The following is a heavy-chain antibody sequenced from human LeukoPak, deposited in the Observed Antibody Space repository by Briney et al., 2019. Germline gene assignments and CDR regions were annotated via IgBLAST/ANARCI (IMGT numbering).Heavy chain of an antibody. J-gene: IGHJ4*02. D-gene: IGHD6-13*01. CDR1: GFSFSGYS. Sequence: GGSLRLSCAASGFSFSGYSMTWVRQAPGKGLEWVSYISSSGTTIYYAGSVKGRFTISRDNGKNSLYPQMNSLRDEDTAVYYCSRESRYSSDYWGQGTLVTVSS. CDR2: ISSSGTTI. CDR3: SRESRYSSDY. V-gene: IGHV3-48*02.